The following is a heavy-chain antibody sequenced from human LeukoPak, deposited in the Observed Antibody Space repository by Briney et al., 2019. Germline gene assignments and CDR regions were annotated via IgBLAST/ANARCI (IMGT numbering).Heavy chain of an antibody. CDR2: IYSDNT. D-gene: IGHD3-22*01. CDR1: GFTVSSNS. CDR3: ARGYHDSSVDYFDY. J-gene: IGHJ4*02. Sequence: GGSLRLSCTVSGFTVSSNSMSWVRQAPGKGLEWVSFIYSDNTHYSDSVKGRFTISRDNSKNTLYLQMNSLRAEDTAVYYCARGYHDSSVDYFDYWGQGTLVTVSS. V-gene: IGHV3-53*01.